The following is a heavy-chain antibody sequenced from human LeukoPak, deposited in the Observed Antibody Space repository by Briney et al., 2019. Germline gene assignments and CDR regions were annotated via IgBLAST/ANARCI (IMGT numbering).Heavy chain of an antibody. CDR3: ASGGDAYSTYY. Sequence: GGCLRLSCAASGFTFTDYWMHWARQTPGKGLVWVSRITIDGSDTTYADSVKGRFTISRDNAQNTVYLQMNSLRAEDTAIYYCASGGDAYSTYYWGQGTLVTVSS. CDR1: GFTFTDYW. CDR2: ITIDGSDT. V-gene: IGHV3-74*01. J-gene: IGHJ4*02. D-gene: IGHD3-16*01.